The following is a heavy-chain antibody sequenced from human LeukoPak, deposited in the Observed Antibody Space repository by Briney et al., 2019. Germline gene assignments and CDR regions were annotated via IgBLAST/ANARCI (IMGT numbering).Heavy chain of an antibody. CDR1: GCTFSSYA. D-gene: IGHD2-8*01. CDR3: ARGSAVLVYAIGLYFQH. Sequence: ASVKVSCKASGCTFSSYAISWVRQAPGQGLEWMGGIIPIFGTANYAQKFQGRVTITTDESTSTAYMELSSLRSEDTAVYYCARGSAVLVYAIGLYFQHWGQGTLVTVSS. V-gene: IGHV1-69*05. J-gene: IGHJ1*01. CDR2: IIPIFGTA.